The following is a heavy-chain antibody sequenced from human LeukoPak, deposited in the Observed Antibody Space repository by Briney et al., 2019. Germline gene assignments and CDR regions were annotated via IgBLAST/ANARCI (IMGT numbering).Heavy chain of an antibody. CDR1: GFTFSSYA. Sequence: PGGSLRLSCAASGFTFSSYAMSWVRQAPGKGLEWVSVIYSGGSTYYADSVKGRFTISRDNSKNTLYLQTNSLRAEDAAVYYCARVPSPYGSGWDWGQGTLVTVSS. V-gene: IGHV3-53*01. CDR2: IYSGGST. J-gene: IGHJ4*02. CDR3: ARVPSPYGSGWD. D-gene: IGHD3-10*01.